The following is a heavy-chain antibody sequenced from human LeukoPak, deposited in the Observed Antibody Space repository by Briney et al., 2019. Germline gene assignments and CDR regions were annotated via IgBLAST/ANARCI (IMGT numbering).Heavy chain of an antibody. V-gene: IGHV4-59*01. CDR2: IYYSGDT. D-gene: IGHD4/OR15-4a*01. CDR3: VRGPYGASISKWFDP. J-gene: IGHJ5*02. Sequence: SETLSLTCTVSRGSISGYSWSWIRQSPGGGLDWIGYIYYSGDTAYNPPLRSRVTLSVDTSKNQFSLQLRSVTTADTAVYYCVRGPYGASISKWFDPWGQGTQVIVSP. CDR1: RGSISGYS.